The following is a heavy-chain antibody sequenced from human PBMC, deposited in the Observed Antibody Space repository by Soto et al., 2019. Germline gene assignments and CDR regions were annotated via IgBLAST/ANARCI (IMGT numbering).Heavy chain of an antibody. D-gene: IGHD6-13*01. V-gene: IGHV4-59*12. CDR1: SGSISGYY. CDR2: IYYSGST. Sequence: SETLSLTCTVSSGSISGYYWSWIRQLPRQGLEWIGYIYYSGSTNYNPSLKSRVTISIDTSKKQFSLNLRSVTAADTAVYYCATSLRTGIAGILDLFDPWAQGTRVTVSS. J-gene: IGHJ5*02. CDR3: ATSLRTGIAGILDLFDP.